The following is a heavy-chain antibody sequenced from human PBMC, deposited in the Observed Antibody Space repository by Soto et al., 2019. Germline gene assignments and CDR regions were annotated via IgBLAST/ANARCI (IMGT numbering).Heavy chain of an antibody. D-gene: IGHD6-13*01. CDR3: ARWNYGPVYSSSWEWVYFDY. V-gene: IGHV1-69*12. Sequence: QVQLVQSGAEVKKPGSSVKVSCKASGGTFSSYAISWVRQAPGQGLEWMGGIIPIFGTANYAQKFQGRVTITADESTSTAYMELSSLRSEDTAVYYCARWNYGPVYSSSWEWVYFDYWGQGTLVTVSS. CDR1: GGTFSSYA. J-gene: IGHJ4*02. CDR2: IIPIFGTA.